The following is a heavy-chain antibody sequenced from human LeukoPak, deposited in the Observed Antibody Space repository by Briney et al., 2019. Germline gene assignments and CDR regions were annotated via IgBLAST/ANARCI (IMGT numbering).Heavy chain of an antibody. CDR3: ARGLWFGESVGAFDI. D-gene: IGHD3-10*01. J-gene: IGHJ3*02. V-gene: IGHV4-38-2*01. Sequence: SETLSLTCAVSGYSISSGYYWGWIRQPPGKGLEWIGSIYHSGSTYYNPSLKSRVTISVDTSKNQFSLKPNSVTAADTAVYYCARGLWFGESVGAFDIWGQGTMVTVSS. CDR1: GYSISSGYY. CDR2: IYHSGST.